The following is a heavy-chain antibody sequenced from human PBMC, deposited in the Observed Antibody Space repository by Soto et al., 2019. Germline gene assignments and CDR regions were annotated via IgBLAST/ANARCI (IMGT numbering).Heavy chain of an antibody. J-gene: IGHJ6*02. CDR2: IYHSGST. Sequence: SETLSLTCAVSGGSIISGGYSCIWIRQPPGKGLEWIGYIYHSGSTYYNPSLKSRVTISVDRSKNQFSLKLSSVTAADTAVHYCARERTGTTLYYGMDVWGQGTTVTVSS. CDR3: ARERTGTTLYYGMDV. D-gene: IGHD1-7*01. V-gene: IGHV4-30-2*01. CDR1: GGSIISGGYS.